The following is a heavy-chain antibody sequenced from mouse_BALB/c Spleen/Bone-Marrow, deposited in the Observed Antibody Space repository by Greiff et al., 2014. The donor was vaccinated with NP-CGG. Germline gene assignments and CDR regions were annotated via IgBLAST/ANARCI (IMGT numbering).Heavy chain of an antibody. CDR3: ARPFTTVVATVFAY. J-gene: IGHJ3*01. Sequence: EVQLVESGGDLVKPGGSLKLSCAASGFSFSGYGMSWVRQTPDKRLEWVATIGVGGTYTYYPDSVKGRFTISRDNAKNTLYLRMNSLKSEDTAMYYCARPFTTVVATVFAYWGQGTLVTVSA. V-gene: IGHV5-6*01. D-gene: IGHD1-1*01. CDR1: GFSFSGYG. CDR2: IGVGGTYT.